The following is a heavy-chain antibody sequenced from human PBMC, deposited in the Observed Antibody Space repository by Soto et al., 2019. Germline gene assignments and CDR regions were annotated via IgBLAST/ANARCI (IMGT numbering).Heavy chain of an antibody. CDR3: ARDHIAVQYYYYYYGMDV. CDR1: GGTFSCYA. D-gene: IGHD6-19*01. J-gene: IGHJ6*02. CDR2: IIPIFGTA. V-gene: IGHV1-69*13. Sequence: GASVKVSCKASGGTFSCYAISWVRQAPGQGLEWMGGIIPIFGTADYAQKFQGRVTITADESTSTAYMELSSLRSEDTAVYYCARDHIAVQYYYYYYGMDVWGQGTTVTVSS.